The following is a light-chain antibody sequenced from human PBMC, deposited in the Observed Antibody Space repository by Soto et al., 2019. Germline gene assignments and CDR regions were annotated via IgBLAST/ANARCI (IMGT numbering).Light chain of an antibody. Sequence: DIQMTQSPSSLSASVGDRVTITCRASQSIRSYLNWYQQKPGKTPKLLIYAASSLQSGVPSRFSGSGSGTDFTLTISSLQPEDFATYYCQHSYSPPYTFGQGTKLEIK. CDR3: QHSYSPPYT. V-gene: IGKV1-39*01. CDR2: AAS. J-gene: IGKJ2*01. CDR1: QSIRSY.